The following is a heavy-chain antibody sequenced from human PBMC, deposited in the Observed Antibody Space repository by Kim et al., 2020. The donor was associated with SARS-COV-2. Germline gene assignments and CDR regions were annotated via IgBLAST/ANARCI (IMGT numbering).Heavy chain of an antibody. V-gene: IGHV1-46*01. CDR1: GYTFTNYY. D-gene: IGHD7-27*01. J-gene: IGHJ4*02. Sequence: ASVKVSCKASGYTFTNYYMHWLRQAPGQGLEWMGIINPSGASTTYAQKFQGRVTMTGDTSTGTVYMELSGLRSEDAAVYYCAREGNSGLYYFDYWGQGTLVTVSS. CDR2: INPSGAST. CDR3: AREGNSGLYYFDY.